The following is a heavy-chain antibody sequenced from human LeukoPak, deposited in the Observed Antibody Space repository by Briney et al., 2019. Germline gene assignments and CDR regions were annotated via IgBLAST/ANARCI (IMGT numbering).Heavy chain of an antibody. V-gene: IGHV4-39*07. CDR1: GGSISSGPYY. D-gene: IGHD6-13*01. CDR2: IYYSGST. J-gene: IGHJ4*02. Sequence: SETLSLTCSVSGGSISSGPYYWGWIRQPPGKGLEWIGTIYYSGSTYYNPSLKSRVTISVDTSKNQFSLKLSSVTAADTAVYYCARGAAATYWGQGTLVTVSS. CDR3: ARGAAATY.